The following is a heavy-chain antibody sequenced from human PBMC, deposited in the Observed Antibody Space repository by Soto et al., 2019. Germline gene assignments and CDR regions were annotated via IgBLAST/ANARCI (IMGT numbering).Heavy chain of an antibody. CDR1: GYTFSNFW. CDR3: TRAAWDCTSASCLINH. Sequence: GGSLRLSCAASGYTFSNFWMHWVRQVPGKGLVWVSRINSDGSSTTYADSVKGRFTITRDNAKNTLFLQMNSMRVEDTAVYYCTRAAWDCTSASCLINHWGQGTQVTVSS. J-gene: IGHJ5*02. V-gene: IGHV3-74*03. D-gene: IGHD2-2*01. CDR2: INSDGSST.